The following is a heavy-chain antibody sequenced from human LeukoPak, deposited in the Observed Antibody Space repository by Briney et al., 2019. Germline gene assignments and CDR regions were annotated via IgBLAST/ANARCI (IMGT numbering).Heavy chain of an antibody. CDR2: IYYSGST. V-gene: IGHV4-59*08. CDR1: GGSISSYY. D-gene: IGHD5-18*01. J-gene: IGHJ4*02. CDR3: ARRFVDTAIFDY. Sequence: PSETLSHTCTVSGGSISSYYWSWIRQPPGKGLEWIGYIYYSGSTNYNPSLKSRVTISVDTSKNQFSLKLSSVAAADTAVYYCARRFVDTAIFDYWGQGTLVTVSS.